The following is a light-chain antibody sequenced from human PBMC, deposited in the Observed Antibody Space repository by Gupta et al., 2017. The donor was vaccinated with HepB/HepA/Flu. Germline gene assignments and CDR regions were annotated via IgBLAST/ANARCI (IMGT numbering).Light chain of an antibody. CDR3: QQYKNWPQLT. CDR2: GAF. V-gene: IGKV3-15*01. CDR1: QSVSSN. J-gene: IGKJ4*01. Sequence: EIVMTQSPATLSVSPGERATLSCRASQSVSSNLAWYQQKPGQAPRLLIYGAFTRALGIPARFSGSGSGTEFTLTISSLQSEDFAVYYCQQYKNWPQLTFGGGTKLEIK.